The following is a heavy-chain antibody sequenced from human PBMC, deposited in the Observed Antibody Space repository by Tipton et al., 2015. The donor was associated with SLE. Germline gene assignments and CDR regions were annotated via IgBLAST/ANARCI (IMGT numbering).Heavy chain of an antibody. J-gene: IGHJ4*02. Sequence: TLSLTCAVYGGSFSGYYWSWIRQPPGKGLEWIGEINHSGSTNYNPSLKSRVTISVGTSKNQFSLKLSSVTAADTAVYYCARGQDYDFWSGYYTKGAFDYWGQGTLVTVSS. V-gene: IGHV4-34*01. CDR2: INHSGST. D-gene: IGHD3-3*01. CDR3: ARGQDYDFWSGYYTKGAFDY. CDR1: GGSFSGYY.